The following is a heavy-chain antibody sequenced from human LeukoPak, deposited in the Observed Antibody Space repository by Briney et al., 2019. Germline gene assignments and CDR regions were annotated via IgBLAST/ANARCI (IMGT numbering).Heavy chain of an antibody. J-gene: IGHJ4*02. CDR2: IKQDGSEK. V-gene: IGHV3-7*01. CDR3: ARVRFGDY. D-gene: IGHD3-10*01. CDR1: GFTSSSYW. Sequence: GGSLRLSCAASGFTSSSYWMTWVRQAPGKGLEWVANIKQDGSEKYYMDSVKGRFTISRDNAKNSLYLQMNSLRAEDAAVYYCARVRFGDYWGQGTLVTVSS.